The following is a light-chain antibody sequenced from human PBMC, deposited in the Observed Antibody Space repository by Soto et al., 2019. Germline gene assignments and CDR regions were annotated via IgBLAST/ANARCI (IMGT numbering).Light chain of an antibody. CDR2: DAS. Sequence: EIVLTQSPANLSLSPVYRATLSCRAMQSVSGYLAWYQQKPGQAPRLLIYDASNRATGIPARFSGSGSGTDVTLTITLQYTQEFAFYYCQQHSNSASTFGGVNKVEI. J-gene: IGKJ4*01. CDR1: QSVSGY. CDR3: QQHSNSAST. V-gene: IGKV3-11*01.